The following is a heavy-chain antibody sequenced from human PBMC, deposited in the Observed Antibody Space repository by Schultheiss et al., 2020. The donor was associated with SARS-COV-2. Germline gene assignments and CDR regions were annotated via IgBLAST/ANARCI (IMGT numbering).Heavy chain of an antibody. D-gene: IGHD3-22*01. J-gene: IGHJ2*01. CDR2: ISDSSSTI. V-gene: IGHV3-48*01. CDR3: AKDRSRYYYDSSGWWYFDL. Sequence: GGSLRLSCAASGFTFSSYSMNWVRQAPGKGLEWVSDISDSSSTIYYADSVKGRFTISRDNAKNTLYLQMNSLRAEDTAVYYCAKDRSRYYYDSSGWWYFDLWGRGTLVTVSS. CDR1: GFTFSSYS.